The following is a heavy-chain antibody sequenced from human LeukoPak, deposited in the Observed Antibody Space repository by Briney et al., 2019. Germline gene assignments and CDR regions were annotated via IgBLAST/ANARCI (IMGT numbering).Heavy chain of an antibody. V-gene: IGHV3-30-3*01. CDR2: ISYDGSNK. D-gene: IGHD4-11*01. Sequence: PGRSLRLSWAASGFTFSSYAMHWVRQAPGKGLEWVAVISYDGSNKYYADSVKGRFTISRDNSKNTLYLQMNSLRAEDTAVYYCARGFTDYSHFDYWGQGTLVTVSS. CDR1: GFTFSSYA. J-gene: IGHJ4*02. CDR3: ARGFTDYSHFDY.